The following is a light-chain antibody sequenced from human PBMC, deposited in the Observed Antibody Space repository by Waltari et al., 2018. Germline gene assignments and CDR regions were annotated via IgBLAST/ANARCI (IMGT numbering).Light chain of an antibody. CDR3: QQYNSYSLLT. V-gene: IGKV1-5*03. CDR2: KAS. Sequence: DTQMTQSPSTLSQSVGDRFTITCRASQSISNWLAWYQQKPGKAPKLLIYKASTLESGVPSRFSGSGSGTEFTLTISSLQPDDFATYYCQQYNSYSLLTFGGGTKVEIK. J-gene: IGKJ4*01. CDR1: QSISNW.